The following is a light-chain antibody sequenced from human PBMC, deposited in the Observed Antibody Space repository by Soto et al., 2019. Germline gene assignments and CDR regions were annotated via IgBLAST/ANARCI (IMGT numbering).Light chain of an antibody. CDR2: GAS. Sequence: EIVMTQSPATLSVSPGERATLSCRASQSVSSNLAWYQQKPGQAPRLLIYGASTRATGIPARFSGSGSGTXXTXTXSSLQSEDFAVYYCQHYNNWPPWTFGQGTKVEIK. V-gene: IGKV3-15*01. CDR1: QSVSSN. J-gene: IGKJ1*01. CDR3: QHYNNWPPWT.